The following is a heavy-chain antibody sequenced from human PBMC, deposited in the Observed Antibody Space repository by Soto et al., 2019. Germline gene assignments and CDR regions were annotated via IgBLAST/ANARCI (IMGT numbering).Heavy chain of an antibody. V-gene: IGHV3-53*02. J-gene: IGHJ4*02. CDR3: AKSAEWELLGLYYFDY. CDR1: GFTVSSNY. Sequence: EVQLVETGGGLIQPGGSLRLSCAASGFTVSSNYMSWVRQAPGKGLEWVSVIYSGGSTYYADSVKGRFTISRDNSKNTLYLQMNSVRAEDTAVYYCAKSAEWELLGLYYFDYWGQGTLVTVSS. CDR2: IYSGGST. D-gene: IGHD1-26*01.